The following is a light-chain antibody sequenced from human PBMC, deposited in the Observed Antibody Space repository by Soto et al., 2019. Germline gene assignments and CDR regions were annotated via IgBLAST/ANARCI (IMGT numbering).Light chain of an antibody. Sequence: AIQLTQSPSSLSSSLGDRVTITCRASQGVSSALAWYQQKPGKAPKLLIYDASSLASGVPSRFSGSGSGTDFTLTISSLQPEDFATYYCQQFNRYPRTFGQGTQLEIK. CDR1: QGVSSA. V-gene: IGKV1-13*02. CDR3: QQFNRYPRT. J-gene: IGKJ5*01. CDR2: DAS.